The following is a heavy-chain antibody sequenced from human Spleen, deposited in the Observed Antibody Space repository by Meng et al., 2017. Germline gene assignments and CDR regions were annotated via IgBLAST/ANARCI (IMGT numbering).Heavy chain of an antibody. J-gene: IGHJ4*02. V-gene: IGHV1-2*02. CDR1: GYTFTGYY. CDR3: ASVSINWYWGY. CDR2: INPNSGDT. D-gene: IGHD6-13*01. Sequence: QVQLVQVGAEVKKPGASVKVSCKASGYTFTGYYMHWVRQAPGQGLEWMGWINPNSGDTNYAQKFRGRVTMTRDTSISTAYMELSSLRSDDTAVYYCASVSINWYWGYWGQGTLVTVSS.